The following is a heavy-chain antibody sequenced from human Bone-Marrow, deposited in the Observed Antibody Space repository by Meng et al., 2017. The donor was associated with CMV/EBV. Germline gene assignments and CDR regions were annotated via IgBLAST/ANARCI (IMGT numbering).Heavy chain of an antibody. Sequence: GGSLRLSCAASGFTFSSYWMHWVRQAPGKGLVWVSRINSDGSSTSYADSVKGRFTISRDNAKNTLYLQMNSLRVEDTAVYYCASPASTYYDFWSGYYLPLDVWRQGTTVTVSS. CDR2: INSDGSST. CDR3: ASPASTYYDFWSGYYLPLDV. J-gene: IGHJ6*02. CDR1: GFTFSSYW. V-gene: IGHV3-74*01. D-gene: IGHD3-3*01.